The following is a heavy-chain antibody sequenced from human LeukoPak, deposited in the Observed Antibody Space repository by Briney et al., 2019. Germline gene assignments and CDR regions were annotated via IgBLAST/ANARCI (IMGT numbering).Heavy chain of an antibody. CDR1: GGTFSSYA. D-gene: IGHD6-13*01. CDR2: IIPILGIA. V-gene: IGHV1-69*04. CDR3: ARVYSRGWFDP. J-gene: IGHJ5*02. Sequence: ASVKVSCQAPGGTFSSYAISWVRQAPGQGLEWMGRIIPILGIANYAQKFQGRVTITADKSTSTAYMELSSLRSEDTAVYYCARVYSRGWFDPWGQGTLVTVSS.